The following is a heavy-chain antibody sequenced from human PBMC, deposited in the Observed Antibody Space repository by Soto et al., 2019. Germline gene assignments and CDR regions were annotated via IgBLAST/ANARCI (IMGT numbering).Heavy chain of an antibody. V-gene: IGHV1-2*02. D-gene: IGHD1-26*01. CDR2: INPYSGGT. Sequence: ASVKVSCKASGFTFTGYYMYWVRQAPGQGLECMGWINPYSGGTNYTQKFQGRVTMTRDTSISTAYMELSRLRSDDTAVYYCARDLEIGSHPLYYYYYAMDVWGQGTTVTVSS. J-gene: IGHJ6*02. CDR3: ARDLEIGSHPLYYYYYAMDV. CDR1: GFTFTGYY.